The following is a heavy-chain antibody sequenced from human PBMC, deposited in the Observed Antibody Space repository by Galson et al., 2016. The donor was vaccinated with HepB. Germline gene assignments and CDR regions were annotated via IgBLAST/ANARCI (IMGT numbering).Heavy chain of an antibody. D-gene: IGHD2-2*02. Sequence: SVKVSCKASGYTFSNSAVSWVRQAPGQGLEWVGWIGVFNGNTYYAQKLQGRVTMTTDTSTSTAYMELRSLRSDDTAVYYCARGADRESCRTTSCYTFDYWGQGTLVTVSS. J-gene: IGHJ4*02. V-gene: IGHV1-18*01. CDR3: ARGADRESCRTTSCYTFDY. CDR2: IGVFNGNT. CDR1: GYTFSNSA.